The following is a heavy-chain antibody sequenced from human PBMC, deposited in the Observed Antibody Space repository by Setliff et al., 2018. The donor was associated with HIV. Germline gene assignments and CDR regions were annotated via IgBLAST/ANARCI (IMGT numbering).Heavy chain of an antibody. CDR2: VYYSGGT. CDR1: GGSVSDTSYY. Sequence: PSETLSLTCTVSGGSVSDTSYYWGWIRQPPGKGLEWLANVYYSGGTYYNPSLNSRVTISVDTSRNQFSLKLTSVTAADTALYFWARRGDSGYDFRGYFDYWGQGKLVTVSS. J-gene: IGHJ4*02. CDR3: ARRGDSGYDFRGYFDY. V-gene: IGHV4-39*01. D-gene: IGHD5-12*01.